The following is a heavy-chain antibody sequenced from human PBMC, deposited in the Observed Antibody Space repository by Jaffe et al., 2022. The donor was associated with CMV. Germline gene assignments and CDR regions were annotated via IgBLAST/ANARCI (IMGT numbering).Heavy chain of an antibody. CDR1: GFTFSRYW. CDR2: VKDDGNEK. Sequence: EVQLVESGGGLVQPGGSLRLSCAASGFTFSRYWMSWVRQAPGKGLEWVANVKDDGNEKKYVDAVEGRFTISRDNAKNSLYLQMSSLRAEDTAVYYCARDSSVLDLWSGDYFNYRMDVWGQGTTVTVSS. CDR3: ARDSSVLDLWSGDYFNYRMDV. V-gene: IGHV3-7*01. D-gene: IGHD2-21*02. J-gene: IGHJ6*02.